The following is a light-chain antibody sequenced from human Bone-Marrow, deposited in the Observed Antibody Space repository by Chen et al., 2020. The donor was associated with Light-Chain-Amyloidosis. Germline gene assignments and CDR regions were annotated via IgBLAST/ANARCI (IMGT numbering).Light chain of an antibody. CDR2: DDS. J-gene: IGLJ3*02. CDR1: NIGATS. CDR3: QVWDRSSDRPV. V-gene: IGLV3-21*02. Sequence: SYVPTPPSSWSVAPGQPATIARGGNNIGATSVYWYQQTPGQAPLLVVYDDSDRPSGIPERLSGSNSGNTATLTISRVEAGDEADYYCQVWDRSSDRPVFGGGTKLTVL.